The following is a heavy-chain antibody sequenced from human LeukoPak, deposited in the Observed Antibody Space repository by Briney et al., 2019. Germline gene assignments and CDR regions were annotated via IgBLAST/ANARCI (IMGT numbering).Heavy chain of an antibody. D-gene: IGHD4-17*01. V-gene: IGHV3-30*18. Sequence: AGGSLRLSCAASGFTFSSYGMHWVRQAPGKGLEWVAVISYDGSNKYYADSVKGRFTISRDNSKNTLYLQMNSLRAEDTAVYYCAKLGDYDAFDIWGQGTMVTDSS. CDR2: ISYDGSNK. CDR1: GFTFSSYG. CDR3: AKLGDYDAFDI. J-gene: IGHJ3*02.